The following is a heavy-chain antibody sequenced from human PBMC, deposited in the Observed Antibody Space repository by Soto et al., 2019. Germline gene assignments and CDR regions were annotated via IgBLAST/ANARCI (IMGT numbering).Heavy chain of an antibody. V-gene: IGHV4-59*12. CDR3: AREWYRDGYKGGYFDY. CDR2: IYYTGST. CDR1: GACISGCY. D-gene: IGHD1-26*01. Sequence: ESLSLTVTDSGACISGCYGSLIRRPSGKGLEWIGYIYYTGSTYYNPSLKSRVTISLDTSKNQFSLKLTSVTAADTAVYYCAREWYRDGYKGGYFDYWGQGTLATGSS. J-gene: IGHJ4*02.